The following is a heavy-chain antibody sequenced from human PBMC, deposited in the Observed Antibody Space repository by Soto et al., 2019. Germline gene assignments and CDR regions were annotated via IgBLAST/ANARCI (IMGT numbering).Heavy chain of an antibody. J-gene: IGHJ4*02. D-gene: IGHD3-22*01. V-gene: IGHV3-48*01. CDR3: ARDLGDYDSTGYLDS. CDR1: GFTFSSFS. CDR2: ICGVSTRT. Sequence: GGSLRLSCEASGFTFSSFSMNWVRQAPGKGLEWLSYICGVSTRTYYADSVKGRFTISRDNAKNSLYLQMNSLIVEDTAVYYCARDLGDYDSTGYLDSWGQGTLVTVSS.